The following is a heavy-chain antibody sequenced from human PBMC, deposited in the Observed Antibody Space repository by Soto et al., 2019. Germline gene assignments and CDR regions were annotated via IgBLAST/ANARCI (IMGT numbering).Heavy chain of an antibody. Sequence: SVKVSCKASGGTFSTFGISWVRQAPGQGLEWMGGIIPFFGTARYSQKFEDRITITADESTNTVYMDLRSLTSEDTAIYYCAKSAPMDAGDKYYYDFWGQGALVTV. V-gene: IGHV1-69*13. CDR2: IIPFFGTA. J-gene: IGHJ4*02. CDR3: AKSAPMDAGDKYYYDF. D-gene: IGHD4-17*01. CDR1: GGTFSTFG.